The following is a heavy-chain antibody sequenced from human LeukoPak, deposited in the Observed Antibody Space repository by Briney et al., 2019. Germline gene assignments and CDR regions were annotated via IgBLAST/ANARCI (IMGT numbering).Heavy chain of an antibody. J-gene: IGHJ4*02. CDR2: IYSGGST. CDR3: ARSPGDRTYFDY. V-gene: IGHV3-53*01. CDR1: GFTVSSSY. Sequence: GGSLRLSCAASGFTVSSSYMSWVRQAPGKGLEWVSVIYSGGSTYYADSVKGRFTISRDNSKNTLYLRMNSLRAEDTAVYYCARSPGDRTYFDYWGQGTLVTVSS. D-gene: IGHD3-10*01.